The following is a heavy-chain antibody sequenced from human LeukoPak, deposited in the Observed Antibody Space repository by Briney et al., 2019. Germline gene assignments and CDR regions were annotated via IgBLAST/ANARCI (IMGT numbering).Heavy chain of an antibody. V-gene: IGHV4-31*03. J-gene: IGHJ4*02. CDR2: IYYSGST. Sequence: SETLSLTCTVSGGSISSGGYYWSWIRQHPGKGLEWLGYIYYSGSTYYNPSLKSRVTISVDTSKNQFSLKLSSVTAADTAVYYCAGSQSPYYFDYWGQGTLVTVSS. CDR1: GGSISSGGYY. CDR3: AGSQSPYYFDY.